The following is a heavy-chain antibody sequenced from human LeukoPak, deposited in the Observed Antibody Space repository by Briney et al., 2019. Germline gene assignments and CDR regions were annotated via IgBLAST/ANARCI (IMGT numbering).Heavy chain of an antibody. CDR3: ARDGAVLRYFDWLSPRVYYYYMDV. CDR2: ISSSSSYI. J-gene: IGHJ6*03. V-gene: IGHV3-21*01. Sequence: KPGGSLRLSCAASGFTFSSYSMNWVRQAPGKGLEWVSSISSSSSYIYYADSVKGRLTISRDNAKNSLYLQMNSLRAEDTAVYYCARDGAVLRYFDWLSPRVYYYYMDVWGKGTTVTISS. D-gene: IGHD3-9*01. CDR1: GFTFSSYS.